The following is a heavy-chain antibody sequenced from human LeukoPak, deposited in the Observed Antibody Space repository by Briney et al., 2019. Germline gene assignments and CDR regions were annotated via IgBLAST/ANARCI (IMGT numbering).Heavy chain of an antibody. D-gene: IGHD5-18*01. CDR2: IRSKANSYAT. CDR1: GFSFSGSE. J-gene: IGHJ4*02. CDR3: TRGREYTYGIDY. V-gene: IGHV3-73*01. Sequence: GSLRLSCAASGFSFSGSEMHWVRQAAGKGLEWVGRIRSKANSYATAYATSVKGRFNISRDDSKNTAYLQMNSLKTEDTAVYYCTRGREYTYGIDYWGQGTLVTVSS.